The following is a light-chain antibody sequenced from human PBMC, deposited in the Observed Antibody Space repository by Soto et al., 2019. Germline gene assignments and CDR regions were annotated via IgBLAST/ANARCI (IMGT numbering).Light chain of an antibody. CDR3: QQSFRTPYT. J-gene: IGKJ2*01. CDR1: ETINKN. Sequence: DIQMTQSPSSLSASVGDRVTITCRASETINKNLNWYQQKPGQAPNLLIYSASDFQSGVPSRFSGSGSGTEFTLTISGLQPEDFATFYCQQSFRTPYTFGQGTDLEI. CDR2: SAS. V-gene: IGKV1-39*01.